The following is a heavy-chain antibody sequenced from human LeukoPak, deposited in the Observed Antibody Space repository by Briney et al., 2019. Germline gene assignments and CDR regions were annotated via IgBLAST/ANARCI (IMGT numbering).Heavy chain of an antibody. CDR3: ARVHNQNTAMVTFDY. J-gene: IGHJ4*02. CDR2: IYHSGST. Sequence: PSETLSLTCAVSGGSISSSNWWSWVRQPPGKGLEWIGEIYHSGSTNYNPSLKSRVTISVDKSKNQFSLKLSSVTAADTAVYYCARVHNQNTAMVTFDYWGQGTLVTVSS. CDR1: GGSISSSNW. V-gene: IGHV4-4*02. D-gene: IGHD5-18*01.